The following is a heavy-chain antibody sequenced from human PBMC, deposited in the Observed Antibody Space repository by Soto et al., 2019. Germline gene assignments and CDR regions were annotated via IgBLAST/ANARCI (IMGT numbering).Heavy chain of an antibody. V-gene: IGHV4-30-4*01. D-gene: IGHD2-8*01. CDR3: ASHRTFWPFDS. Sequence: PSETLSLTCTVSGGSISSGDYYWSWIRQPPGKGLEWIGYIYYSGSTYYNPSLESRVTISVDTSKNQFSLRVSSVTAADTAVYYCASHRTFWPFDSWGQGTVVTVSS. CDR1: GGSISSGDYY. CDR2: IYYSGST. J-gene: IGHJ4*02.